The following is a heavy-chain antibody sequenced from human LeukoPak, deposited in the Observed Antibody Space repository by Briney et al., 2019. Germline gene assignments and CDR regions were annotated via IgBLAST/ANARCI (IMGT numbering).Heavy chain of an antibody. CDR2: ISSTSTYI. CDR1: GFTFSSYT. Sequence: PGGSLRLSCAASGFTFSSYTMSWVRQVPGKGLEWVSSISSTSTYIYYADSVKGRLTISRDNVKNSLYLQMNSLRAEDTAVYYCARDTPMDVWGQGTTVTVSS. CDR3: ARDTPMDV. V-gene: IGHV3-21*01. J-gene: IGHJ6*02.